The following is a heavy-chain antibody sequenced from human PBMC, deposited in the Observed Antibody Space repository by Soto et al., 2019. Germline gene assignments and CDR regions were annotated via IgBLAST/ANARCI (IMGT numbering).Heavy chain of an antibody. J-gene: IGHJ2*01. CDR1: GGSSRAYH. CDR3: AGGPRYWSFAL. CDR2: FSYSGSL. V-gene: IGHV4-34*01. D-gene: IGHD1-20*01. Sequence: PSETLSLTCSVYGGSSRAYHWSWIRQSPGGGLEWIGEFSYSGSLNYNPSLKRRVAVSLDTSTDHFSLTMTSVTAADTGVYFCAGGPRYWSFALWGRGTLVTVSS.